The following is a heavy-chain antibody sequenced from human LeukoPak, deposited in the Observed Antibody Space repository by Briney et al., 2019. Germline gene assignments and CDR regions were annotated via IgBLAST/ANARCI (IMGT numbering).Heavy chain of an antibody. CDR2: IWYDGSNK. D-gene: IGHD2-15*01. CDR1: GFTFSSYG. Sequence: GGSLRLSCAASGFTFSSYGMHWVRQAPGKGLEWVAVIWYDGSNKYYADSVKGRFTISRDNSKNTLYLQMNSLRAEDTAVYYCARGYCSGGSCYSEGAFDIWGQGTMVTVSS. J-gene: IGHJ3*02. CDR3: ARGYCSGGSCYSEGAFDI. V-gene: IGHV3-33*01.